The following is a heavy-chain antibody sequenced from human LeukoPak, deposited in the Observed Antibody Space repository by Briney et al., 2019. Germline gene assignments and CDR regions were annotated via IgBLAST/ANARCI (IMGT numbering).Heavy chain of an antibody. Sequence: ASVKVSCKASGYTFTSYDINWVRQATGQGLEWMGWMNPNSGNTGYAQKFQGRVTMTRNTSISTAYMELSSLRSEDTAAYYCAREPYYYDSSILDAFDIWGQGTMVTVSS. CDR3: AREPYYYDSSILDAFDI. CDR2: MNPNSGNT. J-gene: IGHJ3*02. D-gene: IGHD3-22*01. CDR1: GYTFTSYD. V-gene: IGHV1-8*01.